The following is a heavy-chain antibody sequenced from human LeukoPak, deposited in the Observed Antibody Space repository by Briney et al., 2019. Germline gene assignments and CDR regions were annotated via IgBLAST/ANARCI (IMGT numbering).Heavy chain of an antibody. CDR2: IYYSGNT. V-gene: IGHV4-59*11. J-gene: IGHJ6*02. D-gene: IGHD6-19*01. CDR1: GGSISTHY. CDR3: ARSVGPRAVAGRGRLYYYYGMDV. Sequence: SETLSLTCTVSGGSISTHYWSWVRQPPGKGLQWIGYIYYSGNTNYNPSLKSRVTISVDTSKNQFSLSLSSVTAADTAVYYCARSVGPRAVAGRGRLYYYYGMDVWGQGTTVTVSS.